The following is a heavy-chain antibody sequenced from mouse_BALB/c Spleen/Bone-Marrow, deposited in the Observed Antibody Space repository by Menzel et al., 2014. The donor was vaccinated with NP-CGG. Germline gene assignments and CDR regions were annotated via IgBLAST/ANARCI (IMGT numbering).Heavy chain of an antibody. CDR2: INPSNGGT. CDR3: TRNGPDSSGYPAWFAY. J-gene: IGHJ3*01. Sequence: QVQLKQSGAELVKPGASVKLSCKASGYTFTIYYMFWVKQRPGQGLEWIGEINPSNGGTNFNEKFKSKATLTVDKSSSTAYMQLSSLTSEDSAVCYCTRNGPDSSGYPAWFAYWGQGTLVTVSA. D-gene: IGHD3-2*01. CDR1: GYTFTIYY. V-gene: IGHV1S81*02.